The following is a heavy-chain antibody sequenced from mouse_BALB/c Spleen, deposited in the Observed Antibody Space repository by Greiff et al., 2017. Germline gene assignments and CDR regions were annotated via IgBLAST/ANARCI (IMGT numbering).Heavy chain of an antibody. J-gene: IGHJ2*01. V-gene: IGHV1S81*02. D-gene: IGHD1-1*01. CDR3: ARSITTVVANNY. Sequence: QVQLQQSGAELVKPGASVKLSCKASGYTFTSYWMHWVKQRPGQGLEWIGEINPSNGRTNYNEKFKSKATLTVDKSSSTAYMQLSSLTSEDSAVYYCARSITTVVANNYWGQGTTLTVSS. CDR2: INPSNGRT. CDR1: GYTFTSYW.